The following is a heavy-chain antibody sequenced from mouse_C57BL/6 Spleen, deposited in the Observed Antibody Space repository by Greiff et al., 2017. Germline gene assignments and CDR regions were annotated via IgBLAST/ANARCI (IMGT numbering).Heavy chain of an antibody. Sequence: EVKLVESGGDLVKPGGSLKLSCAASGFTFSSYGMSWVRQTPDKRLEWVATISSGGSYTYYPDSVKGRFTITRDNAKNTLYLQMSSLKSEDTAMYYCARLNYGPSYGYFDVWGTGTTVTVSS. CDR3: ARLNYGPSYGYFDV. V-gene: IGHV5-6*01. CDR2: ISSGGSYT. CDR1: GFTFSSYG. J-gene: IGHJ1*03. D-gene: IGHD1-1*02.